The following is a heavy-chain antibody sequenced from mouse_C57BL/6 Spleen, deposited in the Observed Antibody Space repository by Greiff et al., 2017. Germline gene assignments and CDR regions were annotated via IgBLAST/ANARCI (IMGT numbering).Heavy chain of an antibody. D-gene: IGHD1-1*01. Sequence: QVQLKESGPELVKPGASVKISCKASGYAFSSSWMNWVKQRPGQGLEWIGRIYPGDGDTNYNGKFKGKDTLTADKSSSTAYMQLSSLTSEDSAVXFCARRPTVVGDYWGQGTTLTVSS. J-gene: IGHJ2*01. CDR3: ARRPTVVGDY. CDR1: GYAFSSSW. CDR2: IYPGDGDT. V-gene: IGHV1-82*01.